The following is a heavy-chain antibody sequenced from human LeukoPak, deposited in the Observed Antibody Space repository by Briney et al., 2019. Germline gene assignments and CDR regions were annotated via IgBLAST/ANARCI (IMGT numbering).Heavy chain of an antibody. J-gene: IGHJ3*02. CDR3: ARTEDFWSGYYTNAFDI. Sequence: SETLSLTCTVSGGSISSYYWSWIRQPAGKGLEWIGRIYTSGSTNYNPSLKSRVTMSVDTSKNQFSLKLSSVTAADTAVYYCARTEDFWSGYYTNAFDICGQGTMVTVSS. D-gene: IGHD3-3*01. CDR1: GGSISSYY. CDR2: IYTSGST. V-gene: IGHV4-4*07.